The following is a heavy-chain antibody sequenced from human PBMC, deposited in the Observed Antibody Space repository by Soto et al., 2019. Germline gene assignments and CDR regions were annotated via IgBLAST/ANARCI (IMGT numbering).Heavy chain of an antibody. Sequence: SETLSLTCTVSGGSISSYYWSWIRQPPGKGLEWIGYIYYSGSTNYNPSLKSRVTISVDTSKNQFSLKLSSVTAADTAVYYCAAGATITYRLYWGQGTLVTVSS. D-gene: IGHD5-12*01. CDR1: GGSISSYY. CDR2: IYYSGST. CDR3: AAGATITYRLY. J-gene: IGHJ4*02. V-gene: IGHV4-59*01.